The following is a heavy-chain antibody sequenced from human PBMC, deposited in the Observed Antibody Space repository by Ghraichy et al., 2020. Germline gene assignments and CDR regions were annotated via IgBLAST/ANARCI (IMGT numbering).Heavy chain of an antibody. CDR2: IWYDGSNK. J-gene: IGHJ4*02. CDR1: GFTFSSYG. Sequence: GGSLRLSCAASGFTFSSYGMHWVRQAPGKGLEWVAVIWYDGSNKYYADSVKGRFTISRDNSKNTLFLQMNSLRAEDTAVYYCASDHYYDSSGYLNYWGQGTLVTVSS. CDR3: ASDHYYDSSGYLNY. V-gene: IGHV3-33*01. D-gene: IGHD3-22*01.